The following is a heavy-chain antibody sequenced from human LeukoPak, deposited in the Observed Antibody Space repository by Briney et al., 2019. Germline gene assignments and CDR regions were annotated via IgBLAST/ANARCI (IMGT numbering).Heavy chain of an antibody. CDR2: VNPISGTA. V-gene: IGHV1-69*13. J-gene: IGHJ3*02. CDR3: EQGHREWALGVSDSGDAFDI. CDR1: GGTFSSYA. Sequence: GASVKVSCKASGGTFSSYAIGWVRQAHGQGLEWMGGVNPISGTANYAQMFQGRVTITADESTSTAYMELRSMSTEDTAVYYCEQGHREWALGVSDSGDAFDIWGQGTMVTVSS. D-gene: IGHD3-3*01.